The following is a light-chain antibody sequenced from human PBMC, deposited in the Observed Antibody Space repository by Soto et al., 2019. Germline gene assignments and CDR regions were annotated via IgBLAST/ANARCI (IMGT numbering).Light chain of an antibody. CDR3: QQYNSSSNT. J-gene: IGKJ2*01. V-gene: IGKV1-5*03. CDR1: QSISTW. CDR2: KAS. Sequence: DIQMTQSPSTLSASVGDRVTISCRASQSISTWLAWYQQKPGKAPKLLIYKASSLESGVPSRFSGSGSGTEFTLTISSLQPDDFATCYCQQYNSSSNTFGQGTKLEIK.